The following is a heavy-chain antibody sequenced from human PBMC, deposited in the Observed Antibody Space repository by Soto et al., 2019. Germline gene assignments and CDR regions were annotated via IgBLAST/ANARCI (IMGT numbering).Heavy chain of an antibody. CDR1: EGTFNSYA. J-gene: IGHJ4*02. V-gene: IGHV1-69*01. D-gene: IGHD6-13*01. CDR3: ARGATRWYLYSFAS. Sequence: QAQVVQSGAEVRKPGSSVKLSCKASEGTFNSYAIAWVRQAPGQGLEWMGGIIPYYNTLNYAQKFQDRGTITADDSTNTPYMEMSSLRSDDTAVYFCARGATRWYLYSFASWGQGTLVTVSS. CDR2: IIPYYNTL.